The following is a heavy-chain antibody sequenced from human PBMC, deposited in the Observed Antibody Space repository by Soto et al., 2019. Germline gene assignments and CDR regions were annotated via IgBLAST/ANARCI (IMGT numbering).Heavy chain of an antibody. CDR2: IYYSGST. D-gene: IGHD1-7*01. V-gene: IGHV4-31*03. J-gene: IGHJ6*02. CDR1: GGSISSGGYY. Sequence: SETLSLTCTVSGGSISSGGYYWSWIRQHPGKGLEWIGYIYYSGSTYYNPSLKSRVTISVDTSKNQFSLKLSSVTAADTAVYYCAREQTGTIFYYYYGMDVWGQGTTVTVSS. CDR3: AREQTGTIFYYYYGMDV.